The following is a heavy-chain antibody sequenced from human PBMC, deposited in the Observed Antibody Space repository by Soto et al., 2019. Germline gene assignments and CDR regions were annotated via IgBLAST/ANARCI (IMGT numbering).Heavy chain of an antibody. Sequence: GGSLRLSCAASGFTFSNAWMSWVRQAPGKGLEWVGRIKSKTDGGTTDYAAPVKGRFTISRDDSKNTLYLQMNSLKTEDTAVYYCTTDPDIVVVVAATFLSLVENWGQGTLVTVSS. J-gene: IGHJ4*02. D-gene: IGHD2-15*01. CDR2: IKSKTDGGTT. CDR1: GFTFSNAW. V-gene: IGHV3-15*01. CDR3: TTDPDIVVVVAATFLSLVEN.